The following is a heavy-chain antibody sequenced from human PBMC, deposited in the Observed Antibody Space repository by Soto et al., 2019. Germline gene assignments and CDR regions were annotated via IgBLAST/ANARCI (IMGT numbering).Heavy chain of an antibody. D-gene: IGHD6-19*01. J-gene: IGHJ3*02. CDR2: IYTSGST. CDR3: ARAPYSSGWYGPEGAFDI. Sequence: SETLSLTCTVSGGSISSYYWSWIRQPAGKGLEWIGRIYTSGSTNYNPSLKSRVTMSVDTSKNQFSLKLSSVTAADTAVYCCARAPYSSGWYGPEGAFDIWGQGTMVTVSS. V-gene: IGHV4-4*07. CDR1: GGSISSYY.